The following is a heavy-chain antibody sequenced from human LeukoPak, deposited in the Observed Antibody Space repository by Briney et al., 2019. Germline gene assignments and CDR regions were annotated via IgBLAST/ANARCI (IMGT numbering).Heavy chain of an antibody. J-gene: IGHJ4*02. CDR3: ARVGMTTVDY. Sequence: GGSLRLSRAASVFTFSSYWIGLVPHAPRKGLEWVANIKQDGSEKYYVDSVKGRFTISRDNAKNSLYLQMNSLRAEDTAVYYCARVGMTTVDYWGQGTLVTVSS. D-gene: IGHD4-11*01. V-gene: IGHV3-7*01. CDR1: VFTFSSYW. CDR2: IKQDGSEK.